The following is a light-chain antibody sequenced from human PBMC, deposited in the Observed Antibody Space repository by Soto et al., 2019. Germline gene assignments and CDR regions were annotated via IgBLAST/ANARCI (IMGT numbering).Light chain of an antibody. V-gene: IGKV3-20*01. Sequence: EIVLTQSPGTLSLSPGERTTLSCRASESVNSRFLGWYQQKPGQAPRLIIYSTSSRAAGIPDRFSGSGSGTDFTLTISRLEPEDFAVYYCHQYYLSPHTFGQGTNLEIK. CDR3: HQYYLSPHT. J-gene: IGKJ2*01. CDR2: STS. CDR1: ESVNSRF.